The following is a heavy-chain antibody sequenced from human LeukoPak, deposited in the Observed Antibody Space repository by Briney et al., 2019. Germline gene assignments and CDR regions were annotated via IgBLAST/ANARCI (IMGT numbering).Heavy chain of an antibody. J-gene: IGHJ3*02. D-gene: IGHD6-19*01. V-gene: IGHV3-9*03. Sequence: PGRSLRLSCAASGFTFDDYAMHWVRQAPGKGLEWVSGISWNSGSIGYADSVKGRFTISRDNAKNSLYLQMNSLRAEDMALYYCAKDRSSGWYSDAFDIWGKGTTVTVSS. CDR1: GFTFDDYA. CDR2: ISWNSGSI. CDR3: AKDRSSGWYSDAFDI.